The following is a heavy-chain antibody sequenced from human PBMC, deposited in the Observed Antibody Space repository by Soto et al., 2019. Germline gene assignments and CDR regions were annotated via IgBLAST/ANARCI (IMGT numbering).Heavy chain of an antibody. D-gene: IGHD5-18*01. CDR2: ISGSGSSA. V-gene: IGHV3-23*01. CDR3: AKPYSYGYLGYFDY. Sequence: GGSLRLSCAASGFSFSSYAMSWVRQAPGKGLEWVSAISGSGSSAFYTDSVKGRFTISRDNSKSTLYLQMNSLRADDTAVYYCAKPYSYGYLGYFDYWGQGTLLTVSS. J-gene: IGHJ4*02. CDR1: GFSFSSYA.